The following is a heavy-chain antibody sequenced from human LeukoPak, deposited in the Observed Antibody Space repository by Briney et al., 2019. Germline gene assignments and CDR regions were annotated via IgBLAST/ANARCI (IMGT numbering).Heavy chain of an antibody. J-gene: IGHJ4*02. CDR1: GDSVSSNSAA. D-gene: IGHD5-18*01. V-gene: IGHV6-1*01. Sequence: SQTLSLTCAISGDSVSSNSAAWNWIRQSPSRGLEWLGGTYYRSKWYYDYTLSLKSRIIINPDTSKNQFSLQLNSVTPEDTAVYYCARGLYTYGYFDYWGQGTLVTVSS. CDR2: TYYRSKWYY. CDR3: ARGLYTYGYFDY.